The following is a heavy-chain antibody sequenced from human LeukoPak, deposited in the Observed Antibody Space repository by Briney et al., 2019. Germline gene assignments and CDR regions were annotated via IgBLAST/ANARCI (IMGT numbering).Heavy chain of an antibody. Sequence: PSETLSLTCTVSGGSISSYYWSWIRQPAGKGLEWIGRIYTSGSTNYNPSLKSRVTVSVDTSKNQFSLKLSSVTAADTAVYYCAREGFAVGAKKFDPWGQGTLVTVSS. CDR2: IYTSGST. J-gene: IGHJ5*02. V-gene: IGHV4-4*07. D-gene: IGHD1-26*01. CDR1: GGSISSYY. CDR3: AREGFAVGAKKFDP.